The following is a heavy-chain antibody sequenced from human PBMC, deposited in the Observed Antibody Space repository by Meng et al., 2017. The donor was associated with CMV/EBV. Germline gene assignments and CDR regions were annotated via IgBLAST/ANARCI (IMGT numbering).Heavy chain of an antibody. CDR2: INHSGST. Sequence: QGQLQHWGSGMLNPSDALSLACAVHGGSFSGYYWSWIRQPPGKWLEWIGEINHSGSTNYNPSLKSRVTISVDTSKNQFSLKLSSVTAADTAVYYCARGVGGWFDPWGQGTLVTVSS. J-gene: IGHJ5*02. V-gene: IGHV4-34*01. CDR1: GGSFSGYY. CDR3: ARGVGGWFDP. D-gene: IGHD1-26*01.